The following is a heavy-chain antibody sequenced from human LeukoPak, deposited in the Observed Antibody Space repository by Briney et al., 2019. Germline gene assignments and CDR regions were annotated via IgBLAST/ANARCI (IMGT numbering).Heavy chain of an antibody. V-gene: IGHV3-48*01. CDR3: ARDSIAPDIVVVAPDY. CDR2: ISSSSSTI. CDR1: GFTFSSYS. D-gene: IGHD2-15*01. Sequence: GGSLRLSCAASGFTFSSYSMNWVRQAPGKGLEWVSYISSSSSTIYYADSVKGRFTISRDNAKNSLYLQMNSLRAEDTAVYYCARDSIAPDIVVVAPDYWGQGTLVTVSS. J-gene: IGHJ4*02.